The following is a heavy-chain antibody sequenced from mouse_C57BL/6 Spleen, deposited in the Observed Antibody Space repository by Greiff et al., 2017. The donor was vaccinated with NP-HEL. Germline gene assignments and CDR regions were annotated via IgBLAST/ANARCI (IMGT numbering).Heavy chain of an antibody. CDR1: GFTFSSYS. D-gene: IGHD1-1*01. CDR2: ISDGGSYT. Sequence: EVKLMESGGGLVKPGGSLKLSCAASGFTFSSYSMSWVRQTPEKRLEWVATISDGGSYTYYPNNVKGRFTITRDNAKNNLYLQMSNLKSEDTAMYYCARNCEYCSSNYAMDYWGQGTSVTVSS. J-gene: IGHJ4*01. V-gene: IGHV5-4*03. CDR3: ARNCEYCSSNYAMDY.